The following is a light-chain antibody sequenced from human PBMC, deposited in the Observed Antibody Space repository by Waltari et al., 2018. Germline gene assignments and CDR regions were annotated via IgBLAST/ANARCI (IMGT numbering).Light chain of an antibody. Sequence: EIVLTQSQATLSLSPGERATLSCRARQCVSSYLAWYQQKYGQAPRRPIYDASNRATGIPARFSGGGSGTDFTLTISSLEPEDFAVDYCQQRSDWLLTFGGGTKVEIK. J-gene: IGKJ4*01. CDR3: QQRSDWLLT. V-gene: IGKV3-11*01. CDR1: QCVSSY. CDR2: DAS.